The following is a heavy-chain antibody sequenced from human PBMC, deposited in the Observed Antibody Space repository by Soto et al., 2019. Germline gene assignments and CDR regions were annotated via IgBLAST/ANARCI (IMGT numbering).Heavy chain of an antibody. CDR3: ARGDYDFWSGHSKGADY. CDR2: IRSKANSYAT. Sequence: EVQLVESGGGLVQPGGSLKVSCAASGFTFSGSVMHWVRQASGKGLEWVGRIRSKANSYATAYAVSVKGRFTISRDDSRNTAYLQMTSMKNEDTAVYYGARGDYDFWSGHSKGADYWGQGTVVTVSS. J-gene: IGHJ4*02. CDR1: GFTFSGSV. V-gene: IGHV3-73*02. D-gene: IGHD3-3*01.